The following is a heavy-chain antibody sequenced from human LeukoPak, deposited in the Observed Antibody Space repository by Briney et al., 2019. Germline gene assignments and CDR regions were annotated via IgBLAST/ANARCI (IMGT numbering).Heavy chain of an antibody. CDR3: AKVKAALLWFGTIFDY. V-gene: IGHV3-30*18. D-gene: IGHD3-10*01. Sequence: GTSLRLSCAASGFTFSSYGMHWVRQAPGKGLEWVAVISYDGSNKYYADSVKGRFTISRDNSKNTLYLRMNSLRAEDTAVYYCAKVKAALLWFGTIFDYWGQGTLVTVSS. J-gene: IGHJ4*02. CDR2: ISYDGSNK. CDR1: GFTFSSYG.